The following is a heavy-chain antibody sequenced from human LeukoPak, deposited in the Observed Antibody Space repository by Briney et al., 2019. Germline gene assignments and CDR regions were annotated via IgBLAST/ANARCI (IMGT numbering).Heavy chain of an antibody. J-gene: IGHJ6*02. Sequence: GRSLRLSCAASGFTLSSYGMHWVRQAPGKGLEWVAVIWYDGSNKYYADSVKGRFTISRHNSKNTLYLQMNSLRAEDTAVYYCARDSEAVAGQQAYYYYYYGIDVCGQGTTFTVSS. CDR3: ARDSEAVAGQQAYYYYYYGIDV. V-gene: IGHV3-33*01. D-gene: IGHD6-19*01. CDR2: IWYDGSNK. CDR1: GFTLSSYG.